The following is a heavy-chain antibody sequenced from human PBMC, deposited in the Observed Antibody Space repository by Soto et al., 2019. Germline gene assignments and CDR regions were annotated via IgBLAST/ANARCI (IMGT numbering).Heavy chain of an antibody. CDR1: GGTISSAAYC. J-gene: IGHJ6*02. Sequence: SETLSLTCTVSGGTISSAAYCWSWIRQSPDKGLEWIGHIYDGGTTYSSPSLKGRVTISADTSKNQFSLKLSSVTAADTAVYYCARGFRYYDSGGYYYAPPRADYGMDVWGQGTTVTVS. V-gene: IGHV4-30-2*06. CDR2: IYDGGTT. D-gene: IGHD3-22*01. CDR3: ARGFRYYDSGGYYYAPPRADYGMDV.